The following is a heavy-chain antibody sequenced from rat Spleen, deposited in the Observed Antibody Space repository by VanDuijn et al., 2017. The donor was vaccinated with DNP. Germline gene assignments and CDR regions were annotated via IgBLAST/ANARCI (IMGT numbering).Heavy chain of an antibody. CDR2: MSSGGGT. V-gene: IGHV2S12*01. D-gene: IGHD2-2*01. Sequence: QVQLKESGPGLVQPSQTLSLTCTVSGFSLTSYHVHWVRQPPGKGLEWIAAMSSGGGTYYNSALKSRLSISRDTSKSQVFLKMNRLQTEDTAMYFCARWDRDWGQGVMVTVSS. J-gene: IGHJ2*01. CDR1: GFSLTSYH. CDR3: ARWDRD.